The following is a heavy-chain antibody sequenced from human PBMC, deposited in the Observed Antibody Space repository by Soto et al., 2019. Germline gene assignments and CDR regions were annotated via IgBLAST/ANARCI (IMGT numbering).Heavy chain of an antibody. CDR3: ARGGIFGVVIEYYYYGMDV. CDR2: IYYSGST. Sequence: SETLSLTCTVSGGSISSYYWSWIRQPPGKGLEWIGYIYYSGSTNYNPSLKSRVTISVDTSKNQFSLKLSSVTAADTAVYYCARGGIFGVVIEYYYYGMDVWGQGTTVTAP. CDR1: GGSISSYY. D-gene: IGHD3-3*01. J-gene: IGHJ6*02. V-gene: IGHV4-59*01.